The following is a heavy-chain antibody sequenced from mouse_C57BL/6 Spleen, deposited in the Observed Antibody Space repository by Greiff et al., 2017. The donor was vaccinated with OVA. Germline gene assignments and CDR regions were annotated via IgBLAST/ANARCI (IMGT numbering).Heavy chain of an antibody. V-gene: IGHV5-9*01. D-gene: IGHD1-1*01. CDR1: GFTFSSYT. J-gene: IGHJ4*01. CDR2: ISGGGGNT. CDR3: ARDYYGSSYSYYAMDY. Sequence: EVQLVESGGGLVKPGGSLKLSCAASGFTFSSYTMSWVRQTPEKRLEWVATISGGGGNTYYPDSVKGRFTISRDNAKNTLYLQMSSLRSEDTALYYCARDYYGSSYSYYAMDYWGQGTSVTVSS.